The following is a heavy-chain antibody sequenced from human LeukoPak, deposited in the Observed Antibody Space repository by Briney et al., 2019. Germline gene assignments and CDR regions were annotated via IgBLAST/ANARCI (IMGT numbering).Heavy chain of an antibody. CDR2: IIPIFGIA. Sequence: GASVKVSCKASGGTFSSYAISWVRQAPGQGLEWMGRIIPIFGIANYAQKFQGRVTITADKSTSTAYMELSSLRSEDTAVYYCARDLLSDSRGYHYYYGMDVWGQGTTVTVSS. CDR3: ARDLLSDSRGYHYYYGMDV. V-gene: IGHV1-69*04. CDR1: GGTFSSYA. D-gene: IGHD3-22*01. J-gene: IGHJ6*02.